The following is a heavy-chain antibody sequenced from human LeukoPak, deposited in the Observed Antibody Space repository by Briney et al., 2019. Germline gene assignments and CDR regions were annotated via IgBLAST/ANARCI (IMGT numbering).Heavy chain of an antibody. V-gene: IGHV3-33*01. Sequence: PGGSLRLSCAASGFTFSSDGMHWVRQAPGKGPEWVAVIWYDGSKKYYIDFAEGRFTISRDNSRNTLYLQMNSLRAEDTAVYYCARYYSHTSAWSEGGLDQWGQGTLVTVSS. D-gene: IGHD6-19*01. J-gene: IGHJ4*02. CDR3: ARYYSHTSAWSEGGLDQ. CDR1: GFTFSSDG. CDR2: IWYDGSKK.